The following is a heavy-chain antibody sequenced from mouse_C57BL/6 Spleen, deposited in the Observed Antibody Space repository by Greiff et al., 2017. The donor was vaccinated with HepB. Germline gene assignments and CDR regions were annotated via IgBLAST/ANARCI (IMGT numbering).Heavy chain of an antibody. CDR1: GYTFTDYY. CDR3: ARRTLYGSSYGYAMDY. CDR2: INPNNGGT. V-gene: IGHV1-26*01. Sequence: VQLQQSGPELVKPGASVKISCKASGYTFTDYYMNWVKQSHGKSLEWIGDINPNNGGTSYNQKFKGKATLTVDKSSSTAYMELRSLTSEDSAVYYGARRTLYGSSYGYAMDYWGQGTSVTVSS. J-gene: IGHJ4*01. D-gene: IGHD1-1*01.